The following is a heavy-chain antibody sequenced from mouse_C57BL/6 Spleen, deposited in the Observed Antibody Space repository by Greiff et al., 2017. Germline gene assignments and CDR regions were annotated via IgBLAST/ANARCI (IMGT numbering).Heavy chain of an antibody. CDR1: GYSITSGYF. V-gene: IGHV3-6*01. Sequence: EVQLQQSGPGLVKPSQSLSLTCSVTGYSITSGYFWSWIRQLPENNLEWIGNISYDGSNNYNPSLKSRVSITVDTSKSQFFLKLNTVTTEDTATYYCARDYGSSYGGFAYWGQGTLVTVSA. D-gene: IGHD1-1*01. CDR2: ISYDGSN. J-gene: IGHJ3*01. CDR3: ARDYGSSYGGFAY.